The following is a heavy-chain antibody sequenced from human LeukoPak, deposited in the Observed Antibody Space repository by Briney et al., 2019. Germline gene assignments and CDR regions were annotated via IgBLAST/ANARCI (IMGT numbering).Heavy chain of an antibody. J-gene: IGHJ3*02. CDR1: GFIFSSYS. CDR3: ARAKRNGFDI. CDR2: ISSSSSTI. V-gene: IGHV3-48*01. Sequence: PGGSLRLSCAASGFIFSSYSMNWVRQAPGKGLEWVSYISSSSSTIYYADSVKGRFTISRDNAKNSLSLQMNSLRAEDTAVYYCARAKRNGFDIWGQGTTATVSS.